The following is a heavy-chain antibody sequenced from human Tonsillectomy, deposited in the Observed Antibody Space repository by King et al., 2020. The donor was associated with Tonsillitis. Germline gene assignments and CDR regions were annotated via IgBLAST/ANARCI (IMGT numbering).Heavy chain of an antibody. CDR1: GGSFSGYY. J-gene: IGHJ4*02. V-gene: IGHV4-34*01. CDR3: ARDPHGPYDY. Sequence: VQLQQWGAGLLKPSETLSLTCAVYGGSFSGYYWTWIRQPPGKGLEWLGEINHTWRSDYNPSLKSRVTISVDTSKNQFSLKLSSVTAADTAVYYCARDPHGPYDYWGQGILVTVSS. CDR2: INHTWRS.